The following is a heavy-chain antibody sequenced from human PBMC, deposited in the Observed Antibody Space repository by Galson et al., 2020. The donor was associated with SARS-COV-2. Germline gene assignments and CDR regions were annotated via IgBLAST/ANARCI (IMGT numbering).Heavy chain of an antibody. CDR1: AFTFSGYA. Sequence: GETLKISCAASAFTFSGYAMHWVRQAPGKGLEWVAVISYDGSNKYYADSVKGRFTISRDNSENTLYLQMNSLRAEDTAVYYCAKDETFGSYYDYLQHWGQGTLVTVSS. D-gene: IGHD1-26*01. CDR2: ISYDGSNK. V-gene: IGHV3-30*18. CDR3: AKDETFGSYYDYLQH. J-gene: IGHJ1*01.